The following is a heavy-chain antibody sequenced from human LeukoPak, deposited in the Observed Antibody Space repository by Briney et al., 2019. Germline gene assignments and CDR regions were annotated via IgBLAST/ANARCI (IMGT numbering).Heavy chain of an antibody. D-gene: IGHD4-17*01. CDR3: ASSKFDGDYVDYYGMDV. CDR1: GGSFSGYY. J-gene: IGHJ6*02. V-gene: IGHV4-34*01. CDR2: INHSGST. Sequence: PSETLSLTCAVYGGSFSGYYWSWIRQPPGKGLEWIGEINHSGSTNYNPSLKSRVTISVDTSKNQFSLKLSSVTAADTAVYYCASSKFDGDYVDYYGMDVWGQGTTVTVSS.